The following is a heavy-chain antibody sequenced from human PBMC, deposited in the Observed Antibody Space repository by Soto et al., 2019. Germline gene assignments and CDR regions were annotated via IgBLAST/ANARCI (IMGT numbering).Heavy chain of an antibody. Sequence: EVQLLESGGGFVQPGASLRLSCAASGFTFSLSAMSWVRQAPGRGLDWVSSLSGGGSTTDYADSVKGRCTISRDNSKNTVHLQMNSLRAEETAVYYCAKGPEYDILTGCDYWGQGALVTVSS. V-gene: IGHV3-23*01. J-gene: IGHJ4*02. CDR1: GFTFSLSA. CDR3: AKGPEYDILTGCDY. D-gene: IGHD3-9*01. CDR2: LSGGGSTT.